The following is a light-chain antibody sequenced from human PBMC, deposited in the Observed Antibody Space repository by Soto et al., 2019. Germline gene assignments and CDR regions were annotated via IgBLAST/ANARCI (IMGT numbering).Light chain of an antibody. CDR3: QKYNSAPRT. V-gene: IGKV1-27*01. CDR2: AAS. J-gene: IGKJ1*01. Sequence: DIQMTQSPSSLSASVGDRVTITCRASQAISNYLAWYQQKPGKAPTLLIHAASTLQSGVSSRFSGSGSGTDFTLTISSLQPEDVATYYCQKYNSAPRTFGQGTKVDIK. CDR1: QAISNY.